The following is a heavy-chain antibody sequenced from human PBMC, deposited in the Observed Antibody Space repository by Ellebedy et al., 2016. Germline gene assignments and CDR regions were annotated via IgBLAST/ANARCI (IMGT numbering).Heavy chain of an antibody. Sequence: GGPLRLSXAASGFTLSSYTMIWVRQAPGKGLEWVSRITPTSSHLYYADSLKGRFTISRDNSKNSLYLQMNSLRAEDTAVYYCAREDYRTFDPWGQGTLVTVSS. CDR2: ITPTSSHL. V-gene: IGHV3-21*01. CDR1: GFTLSSYT. J-gene: IGHJ5*02. CDR3: AREDYRTFDP. D-gene: IGHD4-11*01.